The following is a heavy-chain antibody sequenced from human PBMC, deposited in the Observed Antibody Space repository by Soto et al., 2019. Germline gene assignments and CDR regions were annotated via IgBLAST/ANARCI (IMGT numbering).Heavy chain of an antibody. CDR1: GYSFTSYW. V-gene: IGHV5-51*01. CDR3: ARPGFYGDSGRAAFDI. J-gene: IGHJ3*02. CDR2: IYPGDSDT. Sequence: GESLKISCKGSGYSFTSYWISWVRQMPGKGLEWMGIIYPGDSDTRYNQSFQGQVTISADKSISTAYLQWSRLKASDTAMYYCARPGFYGDSGRAAFDIWGQGTRVTVAS. D-gene: IGHD4-17*01.